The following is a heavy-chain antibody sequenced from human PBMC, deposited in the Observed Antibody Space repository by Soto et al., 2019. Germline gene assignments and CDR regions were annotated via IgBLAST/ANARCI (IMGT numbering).Heavy chain of an antibody. Sequence: EVQLLESGGDLVQPGGSLRLSCAASGFTFNDYALTWVRQVPGKGLEWVSSLSSRGFSTHYAESVKGRFTISRDNIKNTVYLQMNSLRAEDTAVYYCARDRADYCSNGICLDAFDIWGQGTLVTVSS. V-gene: IGHV3-23*01. CDR3: ARDRADYCSNGICLDAFDI. CDR1: GFTFNDYA. D-gene: IGHD2-8*01. CDR2: LSSRGFST. J-gene: IGHJ3*02.